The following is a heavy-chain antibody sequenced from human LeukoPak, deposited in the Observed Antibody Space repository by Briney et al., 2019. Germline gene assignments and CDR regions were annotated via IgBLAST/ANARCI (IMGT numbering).Heavy chain of an antibody. J-gene: IGHJ3*02. CDR2: ISGSGGST. CDR3: AKDSSKSRAPDAFDI. CDR1: GFTFSSYA. Sequence: GGSLRLSCAASGFTFSSYAMSWVRQAPGKGLEWVSAISGSGGSTYYADSVKGRFTISRDNSKNTLYLQMNNLRAEDTAVYYCAKDSSKSRAPDAFDIWGQGTMVTVSS. V-gene: IGHV3-23*01.